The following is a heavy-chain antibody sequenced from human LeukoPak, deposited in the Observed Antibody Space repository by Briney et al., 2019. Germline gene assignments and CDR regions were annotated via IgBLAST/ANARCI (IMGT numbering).Heavy chain of an antibody. J-gene: IGHJ3*02. CDR3: AKDMGNYDFWSGLISTETFDAFDI. V-gene: IGHV3-30-3*01. D-gene: IGHD3-3*01. CDR1: GFTFSSYA. CDR2: ISYDGSNK. Sequence: GGSLRLSCAVSGFTFSSYAMHWVRQAPGKGPEWVAVISYDGSNKYYADSVKGRFTISRDNSKNTLYLQMNSLRAEDTAVYYCAKDMGNYDFWSGLISTETFDAFDIWGQGTMVTVSS.